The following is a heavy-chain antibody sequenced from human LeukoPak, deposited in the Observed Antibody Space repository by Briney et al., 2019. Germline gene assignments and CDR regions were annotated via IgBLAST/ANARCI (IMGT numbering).Heavy chain of an antibody. Sequence: GGSLRLSCAASGFTLNTDGMHWVRQAPGKGLEWVAFIRFDGSNKYYADSVKGRFTISRDNSKNTLYLQMKSLRPKDTAVYYCARGDGYCSSASCSGNWGQGTLVTVSS. CDR3: ARGDGYCSSASCSGN. CDR2: IRFDGSNK. V-gene: IGHV3-30*02. CDR1: GFTLNTDG. J-gene: IGHJ4*02. D-gene: IGHD2-2*03.